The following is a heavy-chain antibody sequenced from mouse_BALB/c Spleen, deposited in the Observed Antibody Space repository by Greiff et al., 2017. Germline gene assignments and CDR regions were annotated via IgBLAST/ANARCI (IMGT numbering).Heavy chain of an antibody. CDR2: ISSGGSYT. CDR3: ARQEGYYAMDY. CDR1: GFTFSSYA. Sequence: DVQLQESGGGLVKPGGSLKLSCAASGFTFSSYAMSWVRQTPEKRLEWVATISSGGSYTYYPDSVKGRFTISRDNAKNTLYLQMSSLRSEDTAMYYCARQEGYYAMDYWGQGTSVTVSS. V-gene: IGHV5-9-3*01. J-gene: IGHJ4*01.